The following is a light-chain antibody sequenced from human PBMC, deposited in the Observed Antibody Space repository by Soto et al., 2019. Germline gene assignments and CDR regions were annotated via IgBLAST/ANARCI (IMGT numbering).Light chain of an antibody. CDR1: QRVSGSY. CDR2: GPS. Sequence: EIVLTQSPGTLSLSPGERATLSCRASQRVSGSYLAWYQQKPGQSPRLLIYGPSSRATGIPDRFSGSGSGTDFTLTISRLEPEDFAVYYCQQYGSSPPITFGQGTRLEIK. CDR3: QQYGSSPPIT. V-gene: IGKV3-20*01. J-gene: IGKJ5*01.